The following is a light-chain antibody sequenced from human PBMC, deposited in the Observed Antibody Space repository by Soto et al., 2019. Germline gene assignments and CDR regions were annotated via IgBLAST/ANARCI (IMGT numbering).Light chain of an antibody. CDR2: GAS. J-gene: IGKJ1*01. CDR3: QQYNGYWT. CDR1: QSVSSN. V-gene: IGKV3-15*01. Sequence: EIVMTQSPANLSVSPGERATLSCRASQSVSSNLAWYQQKPGQGPRLLIYGASTRATSIPARFSGSGSGTEYTLTISSLQPDDSASYYCQQYNGYWTFGQGTRVEIK.